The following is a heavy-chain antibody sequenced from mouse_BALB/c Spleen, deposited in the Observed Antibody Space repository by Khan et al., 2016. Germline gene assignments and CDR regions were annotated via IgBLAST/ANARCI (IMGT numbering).Heavy chain of an antibody. CDR3: ARYRYYYGSSRYFDV. Sequence: QIQLVQSGPELKKPGKTVKISCKASGYTFTNYGMNWVKQAPGKGLKWMGWINTYSGESTYADDFKGRFAFSLETSATTAYLQINNLIYEDTATYFCARYRYYYGSSRYFDVWGAGTTVTVSS. CDR2: INTYSGES. J-gene: IGHJ1*01. CDR1: GYTFTNYG. V-gene: IGHV9-3-1*01. D-gene: IGHD1-1*01.